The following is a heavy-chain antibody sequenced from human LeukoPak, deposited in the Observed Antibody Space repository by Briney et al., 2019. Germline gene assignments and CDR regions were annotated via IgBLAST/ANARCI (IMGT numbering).Heavy chain of an antibody. Sequence: ASVKVSCKASGYTFTTYAMHWVRQAPGQRLEWMGWINAGNGNTKYSQKFQARVTVTRDTSASTAYMELSSLRSEDTAVYYCARDPIGSRWPYYFDYWGQGTLVTVSS. J-gene: IGHJ4*02. CDR3: ARDPIGSRWPYYFDY. V-gene: IGHV1-3*01. CDR1: GYTFTTYA. CDR2: INAGNGNT. D-gene: IGHD6-13*01.